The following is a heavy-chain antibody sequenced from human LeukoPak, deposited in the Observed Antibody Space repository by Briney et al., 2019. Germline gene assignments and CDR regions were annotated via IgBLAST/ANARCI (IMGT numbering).Heavy chain of an antibody. CDR1: GGSFSGYY. J-gene: IGHJ4*02. V-gene: IGHV4-34*01. D-gene: IGHD2-2*01. CDR3: ARDGGVPAAMDY. Sequence: KSSETLSLTCAVYGGSFSGYYWSWIRQPPGKGLEWIGEINHSGSTNYNPSLKSRVTISVDTSKNQFSLKLSSVTAADTAVYYCARDGGVPAAMDYWGQGTLVTVSS. CDR2: INHSGST.